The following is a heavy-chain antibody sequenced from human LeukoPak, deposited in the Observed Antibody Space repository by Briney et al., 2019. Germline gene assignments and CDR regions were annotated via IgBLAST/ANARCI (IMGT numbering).Heavy chain of an antibody. V-gene: IGHV4-39*01. CDR2: IYYSGST. J-gene: IGHJ4*02. CDR1: GGSISSSSYY. CDR3: ARHGRDDYFDY. Sequence: SETLSLTCTVSGGSISSSSYYWGWIRQPPGKGLEWIGSIYYSGSTYYNPSLKSRVTISVDTSKNQFSLKLSSVTAADTAVYYCARHGRDDYFDYWGQGTLVTVSS.